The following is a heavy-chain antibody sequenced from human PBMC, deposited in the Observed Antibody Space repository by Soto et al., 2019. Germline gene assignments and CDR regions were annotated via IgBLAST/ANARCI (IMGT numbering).Heavy chain of an antibody. J-gene: IGHJ6*03. CDR1: GGSFSGYY. Sequence: SETLSLTCAVYGGSFSGYYWSWIRQPPGKGLEWSGEINHSGSTNYNPSLKSRVTISVDTSKNQFSLKLSSVTAADTAVYYCARGGRQRPNCSGGSCYHYYYYMYVWGKGTTVTVSS. V-gene: IGHV4-34*01. CDR2: INHSGST. CDR3: ARGGRQRPNCSGGSCYHYYYYMYV. D-gene: IGHD2-15*01.